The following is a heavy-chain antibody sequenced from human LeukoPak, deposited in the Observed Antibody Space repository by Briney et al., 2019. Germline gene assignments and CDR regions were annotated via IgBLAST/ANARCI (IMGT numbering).Heavy chain of an antibody. J-gene: IGHJ4*02. CDR1: GLTFSTYG. Sequence: GGSLRLSCAASGLTFSTYGIHWVRQAPGKELEWVAVIWYDGSKKYYADSVKGRFTISRDDSKNTLYLKMNSLRTEDTAVYYCARDFGVTNYHFDYWGQGTLVTVSS. CDR3: ARDFGVTNYHFDY. V-gene: IGHV3-33*01. CDR2: IWYDGSKK. D-gene: IGHD3-16*01.